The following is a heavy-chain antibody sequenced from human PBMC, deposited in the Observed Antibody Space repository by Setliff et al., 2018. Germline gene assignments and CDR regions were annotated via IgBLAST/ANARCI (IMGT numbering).Heavy chain of an antibody. J-gene: IGHJ4*02. V-gene: IGHV5-51*01. CDR3: ARALASAGTVYFDY. Sequence: PGESLKISCKGSGYTFTNYWIAWVRQMPGKGLEYMGIIYPADSDTTYSPSFQGQVTISADKSTRTAYLQWNRLKASDTAMYYCARALASAGTVYFDYWGQGTLVTVSS. CDR2: IYPADSDT. D-gene: IGHD6-13*01. CDR1: GYTFTNYW.